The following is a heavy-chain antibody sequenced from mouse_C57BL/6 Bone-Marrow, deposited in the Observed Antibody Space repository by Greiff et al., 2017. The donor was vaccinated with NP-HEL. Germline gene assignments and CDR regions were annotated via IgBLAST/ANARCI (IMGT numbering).Heavy chain of an antibody. V-gene: IGHV5-9*01. CDR3: ARSSTMITTTWFAY. D-gene: IGHD2-4*01. J-gene: IGHJ3*01. CDR2: ISGGGGNT. CDR1: GFTFSSYT. Sequence: DVKLQESGGGLVKPGGSLKLSCAASGFTFSSYTMSWVRQTPEKRLEWVATISGGGGNTYYPDSVKGRFTISRDNAKNTLYLQMSSLRSEDTALYYCARSSTMITTTWFAYWGQGTLVTVSA.